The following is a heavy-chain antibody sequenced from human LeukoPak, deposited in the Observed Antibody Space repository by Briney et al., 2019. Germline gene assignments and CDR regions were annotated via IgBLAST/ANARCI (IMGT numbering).Heavy chain of an antibody. J-gene: IGHJ4*02. D-gene: IGHD3-22*01. CDR3: ATYYYGSSGYS. CDR2: LDREDGET. CDR1: GYTLTELS. V-gene: IGHV1-24*01. Sequence: ASVKVSCKVSGYTLTELSMHWVRQAPGKGREWMGGLDREDGETIYAQKFQGRVTMTEDTSTDTAYMELSSLRSEDTAVYYCATYYYGSSGYSWGQGTLVTVSS.